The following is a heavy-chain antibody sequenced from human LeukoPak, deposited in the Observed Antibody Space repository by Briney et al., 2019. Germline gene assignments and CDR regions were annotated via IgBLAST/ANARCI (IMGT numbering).Heavy chain of an antibody. D-gene: IGHD3-9*01. J-gene: IGHJ3*02. CDR1: GYSFTSYW. Sequence: KPGESLKISCKGSGYSFTSYWIGWVRQMPGKGLEWMGIIYPGDSDTRYSPSFQGQVTISADKSISTAYLQWSSLKASDTAMYYCARLSIFSGDHDAFDIWGQGTMVTVSS. CDR2: IYPGDSDT. CDR3: ARLSIFSGDHDAFDI. V-gene: IGHV5-51*01.